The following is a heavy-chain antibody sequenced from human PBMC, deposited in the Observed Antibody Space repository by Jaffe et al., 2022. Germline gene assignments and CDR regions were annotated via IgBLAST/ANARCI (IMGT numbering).Heavy chain of an antibody. J-gene: IGHJ6*03. V-gene: IGHV3-11*01. D-gene: IGHD4-4*01. Sequence: QVQLEESGGALVKPGESLRLSCAASGFTFSDYYMSWIRQAPGKGLEWVSYISSSATDKYYADSVKGRFTISRDNAKNSLYLQMNSLRAEDTAVYYCARNSNNGHYYYFYMDVWGKGTTVTVSS. CDR3: ARNSNNGHYYYFYMDV. CDR1: GFTFSDYY. CDR2: ISSSATDK.